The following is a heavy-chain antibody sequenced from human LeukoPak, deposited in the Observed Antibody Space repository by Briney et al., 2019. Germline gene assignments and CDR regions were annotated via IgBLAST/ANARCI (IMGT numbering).Heavy chain of an antibody. Sequence: GESLKISCKGSGYNFTNYWIAWVRQMPGKGLEWMGIVYPGDSETRYYPSFQGRVTISADKSLNSAYLQWDRLKSSDSAIYYCARRHNKVGAPFDFWGQGTLVTVSS. J-gene: IGHJ4*02. D-gene: IGHD1-26*01. CDR1: GYNFTNYW. V-gene: IGHV5-51*01. CDR2: VYPGDSET. CDR3: ARRHNKVGAPFDF.